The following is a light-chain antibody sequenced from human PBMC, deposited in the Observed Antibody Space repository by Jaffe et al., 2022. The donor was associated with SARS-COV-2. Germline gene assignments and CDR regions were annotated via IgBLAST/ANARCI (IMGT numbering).Light chain of an antibody. CDR2: GAS. CDR3: QQYGSSRGT. Sequence: EIVLTQSPGTLSLSPGERATLSCRASQSVSSSYLAWYQQKPGQPPRLLIYGASTRATGIPDRFSGSGSGTDFTLTINRLEPEDFAVYYCQQYGSSRGTFGGGTKVEIK. J-gene: IGKJ4*01. V-gene: IGKV3-20*01. CDR1: QSVSSSY.